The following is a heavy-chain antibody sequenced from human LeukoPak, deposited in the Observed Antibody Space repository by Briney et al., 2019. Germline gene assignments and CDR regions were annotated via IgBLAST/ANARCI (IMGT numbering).Heavy chain of an antibody. V-gene: IGHV4-39*01. J-gene: IGHJ4*02. CDR2: IYYSGST. CDR3: ARLGPEYYLDY. CDR1: GGSISSSSYY. D-gene: IGHD1-14*01. Sequence: PSETLSLTCTVSGGSISSSSYYWGWIRQPPGKGLEWIGSIYYSGSTYYNPSLKSRVTISVDTSKNQFSLKLSSVTAADTAVYYCARLGPEYYLDYWGQGTLVTVSS.